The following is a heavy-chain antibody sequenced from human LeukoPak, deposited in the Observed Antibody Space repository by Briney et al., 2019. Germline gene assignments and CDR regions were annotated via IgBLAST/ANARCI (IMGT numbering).Heavy chain of an antibody. D-gene: IGHD3-22*01. J-gene: IGHJ4*02. CDR3: ARRASSGYYYLED. CDR2: FYYSGST. CDR1: GGYISSYY. Sequence: PSETLSLTCSVSGGYISSYYWSWIRQPPGKGLEWIGYFYYSGSTNYNPSLKSRVTISVDTSKNQFSLKLSSVTAADTAVYYCARRASSGYYYLEDWGQGTLVTVSS. V-gene: IGHV4-59*08.